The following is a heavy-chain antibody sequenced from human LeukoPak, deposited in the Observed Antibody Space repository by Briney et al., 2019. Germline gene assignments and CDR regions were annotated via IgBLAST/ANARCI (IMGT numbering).Heavy chain of an antibody. Sequence: SQTLSLTCTVSGGSISSGGYYWSWIRQPPGKGLEWIGYIYHSGSTYYNPSLKSRVTISVDRSKNQFSLKLSSVTAADTAVHYCARGDYYYYMDVWGKGTTVTVSS. J-gene: IGHJ6*03. CDR1: GGSISSGGYY. CDR2: IYHSGST. CDR3: ARGDYYYYMDV. V-gene: IGHV4-30-2*01.